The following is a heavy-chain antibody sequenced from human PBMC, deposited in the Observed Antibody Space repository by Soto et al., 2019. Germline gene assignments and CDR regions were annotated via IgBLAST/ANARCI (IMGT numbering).Heavy chain of an antibody. J-gene: IGHJ5*02. Sequence: QVQLVQSGAEVKKPGSSVKVSCKASGGTFSSYAISWVRQAPGQGLEWMGGVIPIFGTANYAQKFQGRVTSTPNESTSTAYMEQSSLRSEDTAVYYCARDPRMTPVVTHALGGLDPWGQGTLVTVSS. CDR2: VIPIFGTA. D-gene: IGHD4-17*01. V-gene: IGHV1-69*05. CDR1: GGTFSSYA. CDR3: ARDPRMTPVVTHALGGLDP.